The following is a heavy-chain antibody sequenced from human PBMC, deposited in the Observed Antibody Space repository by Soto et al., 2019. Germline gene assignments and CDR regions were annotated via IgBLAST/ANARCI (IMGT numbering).Heavy chain of an antibody. V-gene: IGHV5-51*01. J-gene: IGHJ6*02. CDR1: GYSFTSYW. CDR2: IYPGDSDT. CDR3: ARQAYGGYATSRYYYGMDV. D-gene: IGHD5-12*01. Sequence: PGESLKISCKGSGYSFTSYWIGWVRQMPGKGLEWMGIIYPGDSDTRYSPSFQGQVTISADKSISTAYLQWSSLKASDTAMYYCARQAYGGYATSRYYYGMDVWGQGTTVTVSS.